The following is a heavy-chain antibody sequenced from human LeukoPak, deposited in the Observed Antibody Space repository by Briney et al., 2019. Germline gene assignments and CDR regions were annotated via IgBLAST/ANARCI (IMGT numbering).Heavy chain of an antibody. D-gene: IGHD6-19*01. J-gene: IGHJ4*02. CDR2: IKQDGSEK. V-gene: IGHV3-7*01. CDR3: ARDVGYSSG. CDR1: GFTFSSNY. Sequence: GGSLRLSCAASGFTFSSNYMSWVRQAPGKGLEWVANIKQDGSEKYYVDSVKGRFTISRDNAKNSLYLQMNSLRAEDTAVYYCARDVGYSSGWDQGTLVTVSS.